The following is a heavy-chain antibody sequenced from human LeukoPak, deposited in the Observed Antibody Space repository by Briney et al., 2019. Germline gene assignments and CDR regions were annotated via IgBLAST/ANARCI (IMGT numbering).Heavy chain of an antibody. D-gene: IGHD2-15*01. V-gene: IGHV3-30*18. CDR1: GLTFSSYG. Sequence: GGSLRLSCVVSGLTFSSYGMHWVRQAPGKGLEWVAVISYDGSNKYYADSVKGRFTISRDNSKNTLYLQMNSLRAEDTAVFYCAKDAPPCSGGSCYSGYYFHGMDVWGKGTTVTVSS. CDR2: ISYDGSNK. CDR3: AKDAPPCSGGSCYSGYYFHGMDV. J-gene: IGHJ6*04.